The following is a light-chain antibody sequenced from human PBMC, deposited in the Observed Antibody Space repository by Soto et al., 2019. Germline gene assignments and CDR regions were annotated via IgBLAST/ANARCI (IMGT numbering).Light chain of an antibody. V-gene: IGLV2-14*01. CDR2: EVN. CDR3: SCLSTTSTPIV. J-gene: IGLJ1*01. CDR1: SGDIGLYNY. Sequence: QSVLSQPASMSGSPGQSITIPCTGASGDIGLYNYVSWYQHHPGKAPKLLISEVNIRPSGLSDRFSASKAGNTASLTISGLQPEDEAYYYCSCLSTTSTPIVFXNGTKVTVL.